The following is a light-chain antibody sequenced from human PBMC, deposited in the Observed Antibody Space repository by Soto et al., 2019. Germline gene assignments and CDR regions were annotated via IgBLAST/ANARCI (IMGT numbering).Light chain of an antibody. CDR1: QDISNY. J-gene: IGKJ2*01. V-gene: IGKV1-33*01. CDR3: QQYDNLPYT. Sequence: DIQMTQSPSSLSASVGDRVTITCQASQDISNYLNWYQQKPGKAPKLLIYDASNLETGVPSRFSGSGSGTDFTFTISSLQPEDIATYYCQQYDNLPYTLGQGTKV. CDR2: DAS.